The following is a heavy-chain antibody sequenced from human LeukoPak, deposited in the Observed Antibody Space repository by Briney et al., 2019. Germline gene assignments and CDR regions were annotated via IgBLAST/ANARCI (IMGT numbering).Heavy chain of an antibody. CDR1: GFTFSGSA. CDR2: IRSKTNSYAT. Sequence: GGSLRLSCAASGFTFSGSAMHWVRQASGKGLEWVGRIRSKTNSYATSYAASVKGRFALSRDDSKNTVYLQMNSLRAEDTAVYYCARSMLRGVLPYWGQGTLVTVSS. D-gene: IGHD3-10*01. CDR3: ARSMLRGVLPY. V-gene: IGHV3-73*01. J-gene: IGHJ4*02.